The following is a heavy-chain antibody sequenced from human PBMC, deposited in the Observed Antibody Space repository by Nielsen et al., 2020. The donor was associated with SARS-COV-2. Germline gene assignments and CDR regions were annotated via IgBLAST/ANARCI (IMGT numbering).Heavy chain of an antibody. CDR2: IIPILGIA. Sequence: SVKVSCKASGGTFSSYTISWVRQAPGQGLEWMGRIIPILGIANYAQKFQGRVTITADKSTSTAYMELSSLRSEDTAVYYCVRDRKLGYGMDVWGQGTTVTVSS. CDR1: GGTFSSYT. V-gene: IGHV1-69*04. CDR3: VRDRKLGYGMDV. D-gene: IGHD3-16*01. J-gene: IGHJ6*02.